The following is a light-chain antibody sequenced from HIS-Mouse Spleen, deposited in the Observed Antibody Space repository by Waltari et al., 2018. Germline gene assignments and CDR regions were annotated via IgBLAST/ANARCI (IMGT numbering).Light chain of an antibody. CDR1: SVSIASNY. J-gene: IGLJ2*01. Sequence: NFMLTQPHSVSESPGQTVTISCTRSSVSIASNYVQWYQQRPGSAPTTVIYEDNQRPSGVPDRFSGSIDSSSNSASLTISGLKTEDEADYYCQSYDSSNVVFGGGTKLTVL. V-gene: IGLV6-57*04. CDR2: EDN. CDR3: QSYDSSNVV.